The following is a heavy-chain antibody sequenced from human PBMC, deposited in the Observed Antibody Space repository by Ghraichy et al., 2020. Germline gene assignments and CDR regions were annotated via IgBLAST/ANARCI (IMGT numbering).Heavy chain of an antibody. J-gene: IGHJ4*02. D-gene: IGHD3-9*01. CDR3: ARHLYYDILTGYYTMYYFDY. CDR2: IYYSGST. Sequence: SETLSLTCTVSGGSISSSSYYWGWIRQPPGKGLEWIGSIYYSGSTYYNPFLKSRVTISVDTSKNQFSLKLSSVTAADTAVYYCARHLYYDILTGYYTMYYFDYWGQGTLVTVSS. V-gene: IGHV4-39*01. CDR1: GGSISSSSYY.